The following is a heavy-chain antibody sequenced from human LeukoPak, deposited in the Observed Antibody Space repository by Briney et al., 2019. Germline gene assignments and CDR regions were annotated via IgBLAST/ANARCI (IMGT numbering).Heavy chain of an antibody. CDR3: ARDVYYDSSGYSLDY. D-gene: IGHD3-22*01. J-gene: IGHJ4*02. V-gene: IGHV3-66*01. Sequence: GGSLRLSCAASGFTVSSNYMSWVRQAPGKGLEGVSVIYSGGSTYYADSVKGRFTIYRDNSKNTLYLQMNSLRAEDTAVYYCARDVYYDSSGYSLDYWGQGTLVTVSS. CDR1: GFTVSSNY. CDR2: IYSGGST.